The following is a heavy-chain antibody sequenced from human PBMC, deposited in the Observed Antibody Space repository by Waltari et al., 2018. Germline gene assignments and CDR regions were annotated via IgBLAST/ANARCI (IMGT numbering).Heavy chain of an antibody. CDR3: ARDSGSYYHNRFDV. Sequence: QVQLQESGPGLVKTSETLSLTCPFSGGSITSTNWWNWIRTPPGKGLEWIGNIGGSSDSTYYNPSLKSRVTISKDTSKNQFSLKLNSVTAADTAVYYCARDSGSYYHNRFDVWGPGVLVTVSS. D-gene: IGHD3-22*01. J-gene: IGHJ5*02. CDR2: IGGSSDST. CDR1: GGSITSTNW. V-gene: IGHV4-4*02.